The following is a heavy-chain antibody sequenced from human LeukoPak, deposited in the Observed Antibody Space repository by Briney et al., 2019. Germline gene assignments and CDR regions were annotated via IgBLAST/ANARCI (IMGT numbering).Heavy chain of an antibody. V-gene: IGHV1-2*02. CDR3: ARDRLGYQPPFDY. D-gene: IGHD2-2*01. CDR2: INPNSGGT. J-gene: IGHJ4*02. CDR1: GYTFTGYY. Sequence: VASVKVSCKSSGYTFTGYYMHWVRQAPGQGLEWMGWINPNSGGTNYAQKFQGRVTMTRDTSISTAYMELSRLRSDDTAVYYCARDRLGYQPPFDYWGQGTLVTVSS.